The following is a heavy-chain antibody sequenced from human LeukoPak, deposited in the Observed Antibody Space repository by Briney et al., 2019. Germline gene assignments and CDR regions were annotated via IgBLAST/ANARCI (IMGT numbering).Heavy chain of an antibody. CDR2: IYYSGST. CDR1: GGSISSGDYY. Sequence: SKTLSLTCTVSGGSISSGDYYWGWIRQPPGKGLEWIGYIYYSGSTYYNPSLKSRVTISVDTSKNQFSLKLSSVTAADTAVYYCARGADPLPYLMGYYFDYWGQGTLVTVSS. CDR3: ARGADPLPYLMGYYFDY. J-gene: IGHJ4*02. V-gene: IGHV4-30-4*01.